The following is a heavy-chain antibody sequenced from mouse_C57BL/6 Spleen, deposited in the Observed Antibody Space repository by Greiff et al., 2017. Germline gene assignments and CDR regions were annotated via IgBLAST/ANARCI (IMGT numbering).Heavy chain of an antibody. Sequence: QVQLQQSGPELVKPGASVKISCKASGYAFSSSWMNWVKQRPGKGLEWIGRIYPGDGDTNYNGKFKGKATLTADKSSSTAYMQLSSLTSEDSAVYFCARSELQYYFDYWGQGTTLTVSS. CDR1: GYAFSSSW. CDR3: ARSELQYYFDY. CDR2: IYPGDGDT. D-gene: IGHD1-1*01. J-gene: IGHJ2*01. V-gene: IGHV1-82*01.